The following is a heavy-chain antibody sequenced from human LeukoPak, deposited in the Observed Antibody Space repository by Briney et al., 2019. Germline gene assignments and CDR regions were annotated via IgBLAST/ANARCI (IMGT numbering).Heavy chain of an antibody. Sequence: GGSLRLSCAASEFTFSSYSMNWVRQAPGKGLEWVSAISGSGGSTYYADSVKGRFTISRDNSKNTLYLQMNSLRAEDTAVYYCAFSSGWFFDYWGQGTLVTVSS. CDR1: EFTFSSYS. CDR2: ISGSGGST. D-gene: IGHD6-19*01. J-gene: IGHJ4*02. V-gene: IGHV3-23*01. CDR3: AFSSGWFFDY.